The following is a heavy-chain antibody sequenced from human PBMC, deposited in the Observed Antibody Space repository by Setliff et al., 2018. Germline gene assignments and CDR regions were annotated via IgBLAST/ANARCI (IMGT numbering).Heavy chain of an antibody. CDR2: IYYSGST. J-gene: IGHJ6*02. V-gene: IGHV4-34*01. CDR1: GGSFSGYY. CDR3: ARVGGYYYYYYGMDV. Sequence: PSETLSLTCAVYGGSFSGYYWGWIRQPPGKGLEWIGSIYYSGSTYYNPSLKSRVTISVDTSKNQFSLKLSSVTAADTAVYYCARVGGYYYYYYGMDVWGQGTTVTVSS.